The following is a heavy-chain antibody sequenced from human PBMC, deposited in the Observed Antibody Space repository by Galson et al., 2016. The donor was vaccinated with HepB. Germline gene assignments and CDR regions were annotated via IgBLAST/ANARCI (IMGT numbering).Heavy chain of an antibody. D-gene: IGHD2/OR15-2a*01. CDR2: INSDGSTT. Sequence: SLRLSCAASGFTFSSYWMHWVRQAPGKGLVWVSRINSDGSTTRYADSVKGRFTISRDNAKNTLYLQMNSLRAEDTAVCYCTNSGAFQAFDNWGQGTLVTVSS. J-gene: IGHJ4*02. V-gene: IGHV3-74*01. CDR1: GFTFSSYW. CDR3: TNSGAFQAFDN.